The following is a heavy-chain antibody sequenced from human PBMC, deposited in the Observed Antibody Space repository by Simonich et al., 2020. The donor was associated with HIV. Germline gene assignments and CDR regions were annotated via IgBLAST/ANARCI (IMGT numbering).Heavy chain of an antibody. CDR1: GFPFDDYA. Sequence: EVQLVESGGGLVQLGRSLRLSCSASGFPFDDYAMLWVRQAPGNGLEWFSGQNWKSGSKGYADSGKGRFTNSRDNAKNALYLQMNRLRAEDMALYYCAKDRYSSSSGSFDYWGQGTLVTVSS. CDR2: QNWKSGSK. J-gene: IGHJ4*02. V-gene: IGHV3-9*03. D-gene: IGHD6-6*01. CDR3: AKDRYSSSSGSFDY.